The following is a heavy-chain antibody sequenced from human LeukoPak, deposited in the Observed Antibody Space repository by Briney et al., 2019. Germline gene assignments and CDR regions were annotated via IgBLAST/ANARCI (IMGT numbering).Heavy chain of an antibody. CDR1: GFTFSSYA. J-gene: IGHJ4*02. Sequence: PGGSLRLSCAASGFTFSSYAMHWVRQAPGKGLEWVAVISYDGSNKYYADSVKGRFTISRDNSKNTLYLQMNSLRAEDTAVYYCAKDREPGFSSSCKYFDYWGQGTLVTVSS. V-gene: IGHV3-30-3*01. CDR2: ISYDGSNK. D-gene: IGHD6-13*01. CDR3: AKDREPGFSSSCKYFDY.